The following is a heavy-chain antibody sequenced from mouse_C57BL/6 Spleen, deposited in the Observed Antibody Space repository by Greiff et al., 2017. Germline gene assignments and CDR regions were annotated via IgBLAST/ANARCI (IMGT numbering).Heavy chain of an antibody. V-gene: IGHV14-3*01. CDR1: GFNTKNTH. CDR2: IDPANGNT. D-gene: IGHD1-3*01. CDR3: AGGDNLLDY. J-gene: IGHJ4*01. Sequence: VQLQQSVAELVRPGASVKLSCTASGFNTKNTHIHWVKQRPEQCLEWIGRIDPANGNTKYAPKFHGKANITADTSSNTAYLQLSRLTSEDTAIYYSAGGDNLLDYWSQGTSVTVST.